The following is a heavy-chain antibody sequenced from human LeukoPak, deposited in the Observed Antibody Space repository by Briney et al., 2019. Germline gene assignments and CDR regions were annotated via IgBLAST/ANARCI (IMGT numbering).Heavy chain of an antibody. CDR3: AREKGEIQYYYYMDV. D-gene: IGHD1-1*01. V-gene: IGHV1-69*13. Sequence: SVKVSCKASGGTFSSYAISWVRQAPGQGLEWMGGIIPTFGTANYAQKFQGRVTITADESTSTAYMELSSPRSEDTAVYYCAREKGEIQYYYYMDVWGKGTTVTVSS. J-gene: IGHJ6*03. CDR2: IIPTFGTA. CDR1: GGTFSSYA.